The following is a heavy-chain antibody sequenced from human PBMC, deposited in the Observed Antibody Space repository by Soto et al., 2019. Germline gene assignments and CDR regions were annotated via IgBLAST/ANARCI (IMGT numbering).Heavy chain of an antibody. CDR2: IHPGNSNT. Sequence: GGSLMTSCQGPGYGFSNHWVALLRSMPRKGLEGVGIIHPGNSNTLYSPSYHGKVTISADTALSTTYLQWDTLKPSHTAIYFCYCGAHFDGGNCGLGGFDNWGQGTMVTVSS. CDR1: GYGFSNHW. V-gene: IGHV5-51*01. CDR3: YCGAHFDGGNCGLGGFDN. D-gene: IGHD2-15*01. J-gene: IGHJ4*02.